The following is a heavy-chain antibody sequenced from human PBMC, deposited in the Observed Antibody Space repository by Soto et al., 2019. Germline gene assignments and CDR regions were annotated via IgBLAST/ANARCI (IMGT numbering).Heavy chain of an antibody. D-gene: IGHD3-10*01. CDR3: ASITMVRGVIITGGADAFDI. V-gene: IGHV1-18*01. J-gene: IGHJ3*02. CDR2: ISAYNGNT. CDR1: GYTFTSYG. Sequence: GASVKVSCKASGYTFTSYGISWVRQAPGQGLEWMGWISAYNGNTNYAQKLQGRVTMTTDTSTSTAYMELRSLRSDDTAVYYCASITMVRGVIITGGADAFDIWGQGTMVTVSS.